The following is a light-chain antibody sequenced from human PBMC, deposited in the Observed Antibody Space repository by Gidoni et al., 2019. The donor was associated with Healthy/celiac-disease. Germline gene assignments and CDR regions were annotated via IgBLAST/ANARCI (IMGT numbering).Light chain of an antibody. CDR2: DDS. Sequence: SSVLTPPPSVSVAPGQTARITWGGNNIGSKSEHWYQHKPGQAPVLVVYDDSDRPSGIPERFSGSNSGNTATLTISRVEAGDEADYYCQVWDSSSDHVVFGGGTKLTVL. CDR1: NIGSKS. J-gene: IGLJ2*01. CDR3: QVWDSSSDHVV. V-gene: IGLV3-21*02.